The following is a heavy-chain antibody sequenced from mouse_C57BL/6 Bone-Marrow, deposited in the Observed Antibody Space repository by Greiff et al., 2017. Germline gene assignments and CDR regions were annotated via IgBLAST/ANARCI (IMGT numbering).Heavy chain of an antibody. CDR2: ISNLAYSI. D-gene: IGHD2-14*01. J-gene: IGHJ4*01. CDR3: ARLDYRDAIDV. V-gene: IGHV5-15*01. CDR1: GFTFSDYG. Sequence: DVKLVESGGGLVLPGGSLKLSCAASGFTFSDYGMAWVRQAPRQGPEWVAFISNLAYSIYYADTVTGRFTISGENAKNTLYLEMSSLRSEDTAIYYCARLDYRDAIDVWGTGTTVTVSS.